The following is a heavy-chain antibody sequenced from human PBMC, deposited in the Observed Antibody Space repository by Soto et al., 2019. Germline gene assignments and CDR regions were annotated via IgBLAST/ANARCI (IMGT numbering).Heavy chain of an antibody. CDR1: GGSVSIGSYY. Sequence: ETLSLTCTVSGGSVSIGSYYWIWIRQPPGKGLEWIGYIYYSGSTNYNPSLKSRVTISVDTSKNQFSLKLSSVTAADTAVYYCARDHPGYDFWSGYYRANWFDPWGQGTLVTVSS. V-gene: IGHV4-61*01. CDR3: ARDHPGYDFWSGYYRANWFDP. J-gene: IGHJ5*02. CDR2: IYYSGST. D-gene: IGHD3-3*01.